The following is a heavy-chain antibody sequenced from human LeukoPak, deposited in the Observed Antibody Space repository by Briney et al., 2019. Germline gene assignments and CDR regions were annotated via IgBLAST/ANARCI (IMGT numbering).Heavy chain of an antibody. CDR2: IFPIFGTA. J-gene: IGHJ6*03. V-gene: IGHV1-69*13. D-gene: IGHD1-26*01. Sequence: SVKVSCKASGGTFSSYAISWVRQAPGQGLEWMGGIFPIFGTANYAQKFQGRVTITADESTSTAYMELSSLRSEDTAVYYCARVGYIVGATANYYYMDVWGKGTTVTVSS. CDR3: ARVGYIVGATANYYYMDV. CDR1: GGTFSSYA.